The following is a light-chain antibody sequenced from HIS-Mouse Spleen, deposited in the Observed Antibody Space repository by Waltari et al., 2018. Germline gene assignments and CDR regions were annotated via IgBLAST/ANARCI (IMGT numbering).Light chain of an antibody. CDR1: QSLLHSNGYNY. Sequence: DIVMTQSPLSLPVTPGEPASISCRSSQSLLHSNGYNYLDWYLQKPGQSPQLLIYLGSNRASGVTDRFSGSGSGTDFKISRVEAEDVGVYYCMQALQTPFTFGPGTKVDIK. V-gene: IGKV2-28*01. CDR2: LGS. J-gene: IGKJ3*01. CDR3: MQALQTPFT.